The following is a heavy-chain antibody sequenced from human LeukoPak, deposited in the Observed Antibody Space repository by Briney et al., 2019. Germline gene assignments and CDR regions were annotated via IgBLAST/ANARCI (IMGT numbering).Heavy chain of an antibody. CDR2: IFGSGGSA. D-gene: IGHD6-19*01. Sequence: GGSLRLSCAASGSTFSSYAMYWVRQAPGKGLEWVSGIFGSGGSAHYADSVRGRFTISRDNSKNTVYLQMDSLRVEDTAVYYCGKTTTGYSSGRYPGWPVDYWGQGTLVTVSS. CDR3: GKTTTGYSSGRYPGWPVDY. J-gene: IGHJ4*02. V-gene: IGHV3-23*01. CDR1: GSTFSSYA.